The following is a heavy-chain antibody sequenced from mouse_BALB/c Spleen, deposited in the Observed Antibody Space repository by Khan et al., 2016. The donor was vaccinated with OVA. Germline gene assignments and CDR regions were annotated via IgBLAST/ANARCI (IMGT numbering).Heavy chain of an antibody. CDR1: GYTFTSHT. D-gene: IGHD2-14*01. CDR2: INPSNGYT. J-gene: IGHJ3*01. Sequence: QVQLKESGAELARPGASVKMSCKASGYTFTSHTIHWIKLRPGQGLEWIGYINPSNGYTNYNQKFKDKATFTADKSSTTAYMELSSLTSDDSALYNCVRDGAYHRNDGWFAYWGQGTLVTVSA. CDR3: VRDGAYHRNDGWFAY. V-gene: IGHV1-4*01.